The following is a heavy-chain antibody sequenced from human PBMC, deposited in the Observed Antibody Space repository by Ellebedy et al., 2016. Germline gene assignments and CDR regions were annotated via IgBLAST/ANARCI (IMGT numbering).Heavy chain of an antibody. CDR2: IYISGST. J-gene: IGHJ4*02. V-gene: IGHV4-4*07. D-gene: IGHD7-27*01. CDR1: GGSMNTYY. Sequence: SETLSLTXTVTGGSMNTYYWSWIRQPPGKGLEWIGRIYISGSTNYNPSLKSRVSMSVDTSKNLFSLNLNSVTAADTAVYYCARHEANWDDFDYWGQGTLVTVSS. CDR3: ARHEANWDDFDY.